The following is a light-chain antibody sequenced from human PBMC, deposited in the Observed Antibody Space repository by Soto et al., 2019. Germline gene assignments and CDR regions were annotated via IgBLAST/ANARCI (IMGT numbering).Light chain of an antibody. CDR3: QQYDSRT. V-gene: IGKV3-20*01. CDR1: QSVSSN. J-gene: IGKJ1*01. CDR2: GAS. Sequence: EIVMTQSPATLSVSPGERATLSCRASQSVSSNLAWYQQKPGQAPRLLIYGASSRATGIPDRFSGSGSGTDFTLTISRLEPEDFAVYYCQQYDSRTFGQGTKVDIK.